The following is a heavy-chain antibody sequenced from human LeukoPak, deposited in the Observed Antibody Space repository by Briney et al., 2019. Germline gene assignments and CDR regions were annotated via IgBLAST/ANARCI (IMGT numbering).Heavy chain of an antibody. CDR1: GGSFSGYY. Sequence: KPSETLSLTCAVYGGSFSGYYWSWIRQPPGKGLEWIGEINHSGSTNYNPSLKSRVTISVDTSKNQFSLKLSSVTAADTAVYYCAKLYSGSGSVYRRDYWGEGNLVTVSS. D-gene: IGHD3-10*01. V-gene: IGHV4-34*01. CDR3: AKLYSGSGSVYRRDY. CDR2: INHSGST. J-gene: IGHJ4*02.